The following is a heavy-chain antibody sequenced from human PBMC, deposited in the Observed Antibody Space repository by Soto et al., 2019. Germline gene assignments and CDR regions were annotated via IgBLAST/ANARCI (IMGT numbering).Heavy chain of an antibody. V-gene: IGHV1-46*01. D-gene: IGHD5-12*01. CDR2: INPSGGNT. CDR3: AREDVDGYNSFDY. Sequence: ASVKVSCTASGYTFTSYYMHWVRQALGQGLEWMGIINPSGGNTKYSQKFQGRVTITRDTSASTAYMELSSLRSEDTAVYYCAREDVDGYNSFDYWGQGTLVTVSS. CDR1: GYTFTSYY. J-gene: IGHJ4*02.